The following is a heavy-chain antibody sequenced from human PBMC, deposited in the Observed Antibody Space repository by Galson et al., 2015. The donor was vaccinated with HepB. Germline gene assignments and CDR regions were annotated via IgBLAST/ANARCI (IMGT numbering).Heavy chain of an antibody. CDR3: ARGSMSIFGVVPIRRDFDY. Sequence: SLRLSCAASGFTFSSYAMHWVRQAPGKGLEWVAVISYDGSNKYYADSVKGRFTISRDNSKNTLYLQMNSLRAEDTAVYYCARGSMSIFGVVPIRRDFDYWGQGTLVTVSS. J-gene: IGHJ4*02. V-gene: IGHV3-30-3*01. D-gene: IGHD3-3*01. CDR2: ISYDGSNK. CDR1: GFTFSSYA.